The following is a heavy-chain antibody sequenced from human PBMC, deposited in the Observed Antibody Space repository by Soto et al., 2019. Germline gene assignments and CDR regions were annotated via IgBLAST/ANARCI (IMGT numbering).Heavy chain of an antibody. Sequence: SVKVSCKASGYTFTSYGISWVRQAPGQGLEWMGWISGYNGNTKYAQKLQGRVTVTTDTSTSTAYMELRSLISDDTAVYYCARTTAYETSGYYYHTYWGQGTQVTSPQ. V-gene: IGHV1-18*01. CDR1: GYTFTSYG. CDR2: ISGYNGNT. CDR3: ARTTAYETSGYYYHTY. J-gene: IGHJ4*02. D-gene: IGHD3-22*01.